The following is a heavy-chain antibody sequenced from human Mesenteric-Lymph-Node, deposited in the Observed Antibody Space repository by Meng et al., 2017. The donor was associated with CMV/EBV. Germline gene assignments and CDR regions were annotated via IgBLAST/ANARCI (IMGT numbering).Heavy chain of an antibody. CDR1: GFIFNNYA. Sequence: GESLKISCAASGFIFNNYALHWVRQAPGKGLEWVAVISYDASNKYYADSVKGRFTISRANSFTVSRANSKNTLYLQMNSLTTDDTAVYYCAKARDVGGGMDVWGQGTTVTVSS. J-gene: IGHJ6*02. V-gene: IGHV3-30-3*01. CDR2: ISYDASNK. CDR3: AKARDVGGGMDV. D-gene: IGHD3-10*01.